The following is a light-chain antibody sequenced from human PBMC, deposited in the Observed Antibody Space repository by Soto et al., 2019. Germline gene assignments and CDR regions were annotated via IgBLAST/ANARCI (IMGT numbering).Light chain of an antibody. CDR2: AAS. V-gene: IGKV1-6*01. CDR1: QGIRDD. CDR3: LQDYSYPHT. J-gene: IGKJ5*01. Sequence: AIQMTQAPSSVSASVGDKVTITCRASQGIRDDLGWYQQKPGKAPKLLIYAASSLQSGVPSRFSGSGSGTDFTLTISRLQPEDFATYYCLQDYSYPHTFGQGTRLEIK.